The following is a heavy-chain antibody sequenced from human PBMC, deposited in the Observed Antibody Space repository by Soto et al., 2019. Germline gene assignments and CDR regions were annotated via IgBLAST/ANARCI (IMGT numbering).Heavy chain of an antibody. Sequence: ASVKVSCKVSGYTLTELSMHWVRQAPGKGPEWMGGFDPEDGETIYAQKFQGRVTMTEDTSTDTAYMELSSLRSEDTAVYYCATVGGIAAAGPHHNWFDPWGQGTLVTVSS. CDR3: ATVGGIAAAGPHHNWFDP. J-gene: IGHJ5*02. V-gene: IGHV1-24*01. CDR1: GYTLTELS. CDR2: FDPEDGET. D-gene: IGHD6-13*01.